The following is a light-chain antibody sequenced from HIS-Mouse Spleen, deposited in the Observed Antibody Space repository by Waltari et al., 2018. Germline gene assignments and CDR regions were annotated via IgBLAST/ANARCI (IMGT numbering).Light chain of an antibody. CDR3: SSYTSSSTWV. CDR1: SSDVGGYNY. V-gene: IGLV2-14*01. CDR2: EVS. J-gene: IGLJ3*02. Sequence: QSALTQPASVSGSPGQSITIPCPGTSSDVGGYNYVPWYQQHPGKAPKLMIYEVSNRPSGVSNRFSGSKSGNTASLTISGLQAEDEADYYCSSYTSSSTWVFGGGTKLTVL.